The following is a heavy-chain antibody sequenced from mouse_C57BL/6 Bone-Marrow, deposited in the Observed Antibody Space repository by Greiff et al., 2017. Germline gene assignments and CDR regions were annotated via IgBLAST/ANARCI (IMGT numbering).Heavy chain of an antibody. CDR1: GFTFSDYG. CDR2: ISNLAYSI. J-gene: IGHJ1*03. D-gene: IGHD1-1*01. Sequence: EVQRVESGGGLVQPGGSLKLSCAASGFTFSDYGMAWVRQAPRKGPEWVAFISNLAYSIYYADTVTGRFTIARGNAKNTLYLEMSSLRSEDTAMYYCARRDYYGSRNWYFDVWGTGTTVTVSS. V-gene: IGHV5-15*01. CDR3: ARRDYYGSRNWYFDV.